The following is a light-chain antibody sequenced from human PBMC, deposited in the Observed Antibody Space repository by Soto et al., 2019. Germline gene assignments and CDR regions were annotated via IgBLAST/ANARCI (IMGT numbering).Light chain of an antibody. V-gene: IGLV2-23*01. CDR2: EGS. J-gene: IGLJ1*01. CDR1: SSDVGGYNL. CDR3: CSYAGSSSYV. Sequence: TQPASVSGSPGQSITISCTGSSSDVGGYNLVSWYEQRAGKAPKLIIYEGSQRPSGVSNRFFGSKSGNTASLTISGLQAEDEADYHCCSYAGSSSYVFGTGTKVTVL.